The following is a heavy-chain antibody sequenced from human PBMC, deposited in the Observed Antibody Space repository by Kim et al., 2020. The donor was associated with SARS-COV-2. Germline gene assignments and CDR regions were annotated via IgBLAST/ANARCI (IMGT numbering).Heavy chain of an antibody. V-gene: IGHV2-5*02. D-gene: IGHD3-10*01. CDR1: GFSLTTSGVG. Sequence: SGPTLVNPTQTLTLTCTFSGFSLTTSGVGVGWIRQPPGKALEWLSLIYWDDDERLNSSLRTRLTITKDTSKNQVVLTMTNMDPVDTATYFCARRFRYCNPITCSPVLDFWGQGILVTVSS. CDR3: ARRFRYCNPITCSPVLDF. J-gene: IGHJ4*02. CDR2: IYWDDDE.